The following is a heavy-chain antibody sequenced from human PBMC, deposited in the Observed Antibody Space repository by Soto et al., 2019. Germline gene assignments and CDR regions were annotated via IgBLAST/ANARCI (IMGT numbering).Heavy chain of an antibody. CDR3: ARGGGSPYHNHEFDF. J-gene: IGHJ4*02. Sequence: SETLSLTCSVSGGSFSNSYWSWIRQPPGKGLEWIGYIYNSGSTNYNPSLKSRVTISVDTSKNQFSLKVYFVTAADTAVYYCARGGGSPYHNHEFDFWGQGTLVT. CDR1: GGSFSNSY. CDR2: IYNSGST. V-gene: IGHV4-59*01. D-gene: IGHD6-13*01.